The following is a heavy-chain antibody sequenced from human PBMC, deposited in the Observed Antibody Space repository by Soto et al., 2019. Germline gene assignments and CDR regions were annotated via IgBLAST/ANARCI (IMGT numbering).Heavy chain of an antibody. D-gene: IGHD3-10*01. Sequence: PGGSLRLSCAASGFTFSDYYMSWIRQAPGKGLEWVSYISSSGSTIYYADSVKGRFTISRDNAKNSLYLQMNSLRAEDTAVYYCARANSXGMVRGVNGFYYYGMDVWGQGTTVTVSS. CDR3: ARANSXGMVRGVNGFYYYGMDV. V-gene: IGHV3-11*01. CDR2: ISSSGSTI. J-gene: IGHJ6*02. CDR1: GFTFSDYY.